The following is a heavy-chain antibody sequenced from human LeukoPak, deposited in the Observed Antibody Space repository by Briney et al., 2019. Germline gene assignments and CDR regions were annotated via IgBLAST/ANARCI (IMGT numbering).Heavy chain of an antibody. D-gene: IGHD3-10*01. V-gene: IGHV3-33*01. Sequence: GGSLRLSCAASGFSFSSYGMHWVRQAPGKGLEWVAVIWYDGSTKYYADSVRGRLSVSRDNSKNTLYLQMDSLRAEDTAVYYCARDVRLSGSYFTDYWGQGTLVTVSS. CDR1: GFSFSSYG. J-gene: IGHJ4*02. CDR2: IWYDGSTK. CDR3: ARDVRLSGSYFTDY.